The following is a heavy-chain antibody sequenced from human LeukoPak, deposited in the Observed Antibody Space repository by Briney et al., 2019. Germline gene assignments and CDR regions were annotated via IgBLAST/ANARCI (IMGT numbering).Heavy chain of an antibody. CDR1: GYSISTSYY. D-gene: IGHD2-15*01. J-gene: IGHJ5*02. V-gene: IGHV4-38-2*02. Sequence: SETLSLTCTVSGYSISTSYYWGWIRQPPGKGLEWIGSIYHSGRTYYNPSLKSRVTISVDTSKNQFSLKLSSVTAADTAVYYCARDRLRLGYERTNWFDPWGQGTLVTVSS. CDR2: IYHSGRT. CDR3: ARDRLRLGYERTNWFDP.